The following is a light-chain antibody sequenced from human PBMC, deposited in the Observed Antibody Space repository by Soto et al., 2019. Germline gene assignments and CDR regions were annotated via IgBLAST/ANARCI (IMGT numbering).Light chain of an antibody. Sequence: DIQMTQSQSSLSASVGDRFTMAFRASQSISNYLKWYQQRPGKAPKLLIYAASSLQSGVPSRFSGSGSGTDFTLTISSLQPEDFVTYYCQQTYSTPITFGQGTRLEI. CDR3: QQTYSTPIT. CDR2: AAS. V-gene: IGKV1-39*01. CDR1: QSISNY. J-gene: IGKJ5*01.